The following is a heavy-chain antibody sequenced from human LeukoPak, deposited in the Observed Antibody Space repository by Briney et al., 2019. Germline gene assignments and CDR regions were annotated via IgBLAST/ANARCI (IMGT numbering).Heavy chain of an antibody. D-gene: IGHD4-17*01. Sequence: GGSLRLSCAASGFTFSSYAMSWVRQAPGKGLEWVSAISGSGGSTYYADSVKGRFTISRDNSKNTLYLQMNSLRAEDTAVYYCAKNAYGDYGVYYYYGMDVWGKGTTVTVSS. CDR3: AKNAYGDYGVYYYYGMDV. CDR1: GFTFSSYA. V-gene: IGHV3-23*01. J-gene: IGHJ6*04. CDR2: ISGSGGST.